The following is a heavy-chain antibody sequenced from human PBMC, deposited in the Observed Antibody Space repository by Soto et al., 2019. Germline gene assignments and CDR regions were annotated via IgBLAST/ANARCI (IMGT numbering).Heavy chain of an antibody. CDR1: GGSISSYY. D-gene: IGHD5-12*01. CDR3: ARRSGSGYENFDY. CDR2: IYYSGST. V-gene: IGHV4-59*08. Sequence: SDTLSLTCTVSGGSISSYYRSWIRQPPGKGLEWIGYIYYSGSTNYNPSLKSRVTISVDTSKNQFSLKLSSVTAADTAVYYCARRSGSGYENFDYWGQGTLVTVSS. J-gene: IGHJ4*02.